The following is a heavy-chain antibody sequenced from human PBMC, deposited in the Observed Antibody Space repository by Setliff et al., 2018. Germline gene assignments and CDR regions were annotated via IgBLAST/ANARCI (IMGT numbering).Heavy chain of an antibody. CDR2: IYTSWST. J-gene: IGHJ6*03. CDR3: ARATSGWYSSYYYYMDV. CDR1: GASVSSHY. Sequence: PSETLSLTCNVSGASVSSHYWDWIRQPPGKGLEWIGQIYTSWSTNYNPSLKSRVTISLDTSKNQFSLNLTSVTAADTAVYYCARATSGWYSSYYYYMDVWGKGPRSPSP. D-gene: IGHD6-19*01. V-gene: IGHV4-4*09.